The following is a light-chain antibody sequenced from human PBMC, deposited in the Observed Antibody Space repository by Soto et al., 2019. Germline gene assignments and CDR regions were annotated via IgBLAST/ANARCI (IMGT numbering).Light chain of an antibody. V-gene: IGKV1-5*03. J-gene: IGKJ5*01. CDR1: QTISSW. CDR2: KAS. CDR3: QQLNSYPLIT. Sequence: DIQMTQSPSTLSGSVGDRVTITCRASQTISSWLAWYQQKPGKAPKLLIYKASSLESGVPSRFSGSGSGTDFTLTISSLQPEDFATYYCQQLNSYPLITFGQGTRLEI.